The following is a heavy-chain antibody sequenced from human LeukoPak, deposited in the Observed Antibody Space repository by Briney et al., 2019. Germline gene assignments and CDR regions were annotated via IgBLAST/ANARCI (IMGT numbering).Heavy chain of an antibody. CDR1: GFTLCDYA. CDR2: IRSKAYGGTT. D-gene: IGHD5-12*01. J-gene: IGHJ5*02. Sequence: GRSLSLSCTASGFTLCDYAMSWFRRVPGKGLEGGGFIRSKAYGGTTQYAAPVKGRYTISRDDSKSSAYQQMNSLKTEDTAVYYCTRATITSGADNWCDPWGQGTLVTVSS. V-gene: IGHV3-49*03. CDR3: TRATITSGADNWCDP.